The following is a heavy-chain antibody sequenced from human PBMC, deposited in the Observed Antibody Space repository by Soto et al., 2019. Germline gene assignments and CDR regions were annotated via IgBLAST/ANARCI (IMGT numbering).Heavy chain of an antibody. Sequence: ASVKVSCKASGYTFTSYGMSWVRQAPGQGLERMEWISAYNGNTNYAQKLQGRVTITTDASTSTAYMELRSLRSDDTAVYYCARGAPHCSGGSCYSMVWFDPWGQGTLVTVSS. CDR1: GYTFTSYG. D-gene: IGHD2-15*01. V-gene: IGHV1-18*01. CDR3: ARGAPHCSGGSCYSMVWFDP. J-gene: IGHJ5*02. CDR2: ISAYNGNT.